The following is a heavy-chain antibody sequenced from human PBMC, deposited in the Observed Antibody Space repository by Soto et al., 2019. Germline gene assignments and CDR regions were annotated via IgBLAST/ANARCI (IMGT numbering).Heavy chain of an antibody. D-gene: IGHD2-15*01. V-gene: IGHV1-2*04. CDR1: GYTFTGYY. CDR2: INPNSGGT. Sequence: QVQLVQSGAEVKKPGASVKVSCKASGYTFTGYYMHWVRQAPGQGLEWMGWINPNSGGTNYAQKFQGWVTMTRDTSISTAYMELSRLRSDDTAVYYCAREWDCSGGSCPEENYYYGMDVWGQGTTVTVSS. CDR3: AREWDCSGGSCPEENYYYGMDV. J-gene: IGHJ6*02.